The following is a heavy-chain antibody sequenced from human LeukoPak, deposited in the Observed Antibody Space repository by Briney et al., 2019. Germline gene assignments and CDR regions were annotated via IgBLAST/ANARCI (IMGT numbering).Heavy chain of an antibody. CDR2: IYYSGST. V-gene: IGHV4-30-4*01. CDR1: GGSFSGYY. J-gene: IGHJ4*02. Sequence: SETLSLTCAVYGGSFSGYYWTWIRQPPGKGLEWIGFIYYSGSTYYNPSLKSRVTISVDTSKNQFSLKLSSVTAADTAVYYCARDGGNSYGPFDYWGQGTLVTVSS. CDR3: ARDGGNSYGPFDY. D-gene: IGHD4-23*01.